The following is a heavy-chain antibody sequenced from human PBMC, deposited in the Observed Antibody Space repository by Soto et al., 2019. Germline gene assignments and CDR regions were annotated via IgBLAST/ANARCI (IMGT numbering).Heavy chain of an antibody. J-gene: IGHJ4*02. CDR2: ISWNGDDR. Sequence: EVQLVESGGGSVQPGGSLRLSCAASGFNFGEFAVHWVRQTPGQGLEWVSGISWNGDDRDYADSVKGRFTISRDNARNSLYLQINTLRGEDTALYYCAREISAALDYWGQGTLVIVSS. V-gene: IGHV3-9*01. D-gene: IGHD3-16*02. CDR3: AREISAALDY. CDR1: GFNFGEFA.